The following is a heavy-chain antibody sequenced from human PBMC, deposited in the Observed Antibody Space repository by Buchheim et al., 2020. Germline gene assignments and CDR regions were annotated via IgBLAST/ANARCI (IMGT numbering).Heavy chain of an antibody. CDR3: ARASYYYESKGHFDY. CDR1: GGSFSGYY. J-gene: IGHJ4*02. V-gene: IGHV4-34*01. CDR2: VNHSGST. Sequence: QVQLQQWGAGLLKPSETLSLTCAVSGGSFSGYYWSWIRQPPGTGMEWMGEVNHSGSTNNNPSPTSRVPISVDTSKNQFSLKLSSVTAADTAVYYCARASYYYESKGHFDYWGQGTL. D-gene: IGHD3-22*01.